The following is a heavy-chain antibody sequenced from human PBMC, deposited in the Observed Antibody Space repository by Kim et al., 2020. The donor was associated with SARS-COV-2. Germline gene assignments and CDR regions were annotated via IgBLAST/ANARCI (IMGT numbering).Heavy chain of an antibody. J-gene: IGHJ3*02. V-gene: IGHV3-30*02. CDR3: AKGTRREWGAFDI. D-gene: IGHD3-3*01. Sequence: YASSVKGRFTTSRDNTKNTLYLQMDSQRAEDTAVYYCAKGTRREWGAFDIWGQGTMVTVSS.